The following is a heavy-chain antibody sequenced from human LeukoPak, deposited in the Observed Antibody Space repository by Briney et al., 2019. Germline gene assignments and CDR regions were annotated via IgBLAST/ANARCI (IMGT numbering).Heavy chain of an antibody. J-gene: IGHJ4*02. CDR1: GGSISGYY. Sequence: SETLSLTCTVSGGSISGYYWSWIRQPAGKGLEWIGRIYTSGSTNYNPSLKSRVTMSVDTSKNQFSLKLSSVTAADTAVYYCARSSLGYDILTGPLDYWGQGTLVTVSS. CDR2: IYTSGST. CDR3: ARSSLGYDILTGPLDY. D-gene: IGHD3-9*01. V-gene: IGHV4-4*07.